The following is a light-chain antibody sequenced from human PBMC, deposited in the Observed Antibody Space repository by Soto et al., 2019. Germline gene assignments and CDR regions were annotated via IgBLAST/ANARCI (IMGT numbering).Light chain of an antibody. CDR1: QSVLSSSNNKNY. CDR3: QQYYGSSYT. Sequence: DIVMTQSPDSLAVSLGGRATINCKSSQSVLSSSNNKNYLAWYQQKPGQPPNLLLYWASTRASGVPDRFSGSGSGTDFTLTITSLQAEDVALYYCQQYYGSSYTFGQGTKLEI. J-gene: IGKJ2*01. CDR2: WAS. V-gene: IGKV4-1*01.